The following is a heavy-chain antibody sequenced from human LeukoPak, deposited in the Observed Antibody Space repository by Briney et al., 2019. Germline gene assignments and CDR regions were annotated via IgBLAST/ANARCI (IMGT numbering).Heavy chain of an antibody. CDR2: ISDNGDST. V-gene: IGHV3-64D*06. CDR1: GFAFSAYT. J-gene: IGHJ3*02. D-gene: IGHD3-10*01. Sequence: GGSLRLSCSASGFAFSAYTIHWVRQAPGKGLKYVSAISDNGDSTYYADSVKGRFTISRDNSKNTLYLQMSSLRTEDTAMYYCVNERRPMADDAFDTWGQGTMVTVSS. CDR3: VNERRPMADDAFDT.